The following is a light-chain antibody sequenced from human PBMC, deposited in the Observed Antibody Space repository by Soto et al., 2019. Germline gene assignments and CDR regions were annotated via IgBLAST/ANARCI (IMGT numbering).Light chain of an antibody. Sequence: QSALTQPASASGTPGQRVTISCSGGSSNIGSNYAYWYRQLPGTAPKLVIYANSQRPSGVPDRFSGSKSGTSAPLAISGLRSEDEADYYCATWDDSLRGVLFGGGTKVTVL. CDR1: SSNIGSNY. CDR2: ANS. V-gene: IGLV1-47*01. CDR3: ATWDDSLRGVL. J-gene: IGLJ2*01.